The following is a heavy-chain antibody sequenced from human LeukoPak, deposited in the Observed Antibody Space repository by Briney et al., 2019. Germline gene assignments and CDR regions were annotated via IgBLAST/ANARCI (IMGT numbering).Heavy chain of an antibody. CDR3: ECAGS. V-gene: IGHV3-7*01. Sequence: GGSLRPSCAAAAITSNSYITNLGRQATGKGQAWVADINQDGSNKSHVASSNGKSTISRDNDKNSLYLQNNSLRAGDTAVYYCECAGSWGQGTLVTVSS. J-gene: IGHJ5*02. CDR2: INQDGSNK. D-gene: IGHD5/OR15-5a*01. CDR1: AITSNSYI.